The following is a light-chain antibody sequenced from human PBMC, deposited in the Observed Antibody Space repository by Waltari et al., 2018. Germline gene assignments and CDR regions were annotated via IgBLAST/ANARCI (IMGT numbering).Light chain of an antibody. CDR2: KPF. J-gene: IGKJ2*01. Sequence: DIKMPPSPSTLSAPVGDSVTITCRASQRISLWLAWYQQKSGKAPKLLISKPFSLESGCPSRFSGSGSGTEFTLTISNLQPDDFATYYCQHYNYYPVAFGQGTKLEI. CDR1: QRISLW. CDR3: QHYNYYPVA. V-gene: IGKV1-5*03.